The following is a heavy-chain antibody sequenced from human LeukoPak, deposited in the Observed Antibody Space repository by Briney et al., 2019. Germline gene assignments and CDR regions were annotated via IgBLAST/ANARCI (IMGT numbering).Heavy chain of an antibody. J-gene: IGHJ6*03. CDR2: INHSGST. CDR3: ARGGPLTIFGVVIDRGVYYYMDV. CDR1: GGSFSGYY. D-gene: IGHD3-3*01. V-gene: IGHV4-34*01. Sequence: SETLSLTCAVYGGSFSGYYWSWVRQPPGKGLEWIGEINHSGSTNYNPSLKSGGTISVDTSKNQFSLKLSSVTAADTAVYYCARGGPLTIFGVVIDRGVYYYMDVWGKGTTVTVSS.